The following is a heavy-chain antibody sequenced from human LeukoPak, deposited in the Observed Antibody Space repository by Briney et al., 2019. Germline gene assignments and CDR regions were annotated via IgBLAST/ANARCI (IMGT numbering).Heavy chain of an antibody. CDR1: GYTFTSYS. J-gene: IGHJ4*02. CDR3: AREVQSMAPGY. D-gene: IGHD3-10*01. V-gene: IGHV1-18*01. CDR2: INTYNGNT. Sequence: ASVKVSRKAFGYTFTSYSISWVRQAPGQGLEWMGWINTYNGNTNYAQKLQGRVTMTADTSTSTAYMELRSLRSDDTAVYYCAREVQSMAPGYWGQGTLVTVSS.